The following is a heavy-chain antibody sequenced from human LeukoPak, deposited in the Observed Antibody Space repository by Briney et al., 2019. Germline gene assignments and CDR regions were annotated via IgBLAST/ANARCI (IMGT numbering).Heavy chain of an antibody. CDR3: ARGLGYYDSSGLDY. Sequence: PSETLSLTCAVYGGSFSGYYWSWIRQPPGKGLEWIGEINHSGSTNYNPSLKSRVTISVDTSKNQFSLKLSSVTAADTAAYYCARGLGYYDSSGLDYWGQGTLVTVSS. CDR1: GGSFSGYY. V-gene: IGHV4-34*01. D-gene: IGHD3-22*01. CDR2: INHSGST. J-gene: IGHJ4*02.